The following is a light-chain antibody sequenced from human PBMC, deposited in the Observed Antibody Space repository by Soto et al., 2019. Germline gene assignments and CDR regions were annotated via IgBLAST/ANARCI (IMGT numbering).Light chain of an antibody. J-gene: IGLJ2*01. Sequence: QSVLTQPASVSGSPGQSITISCTGTSSDVGSYNLVSWYQQHPGKAPKLMIYEGSKRPSGVSNRFSGSKSGNTASLTISGLQAEDEADYYCCSYAGSITSSDVVFGGGTKLTVL. CDR2: EGS. CDR1: SSDVGSYNL. V-gene: IGLV2-23*01. CDR3: CSYAGSITSSDVV.